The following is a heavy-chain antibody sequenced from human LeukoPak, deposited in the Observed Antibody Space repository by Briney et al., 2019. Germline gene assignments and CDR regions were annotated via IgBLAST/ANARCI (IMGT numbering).Heavy chain of an antibody. CDR3: AKGPLPYYYDSSGVDY. D-gene: IGHD3-22*01. J-gene: IGHJ4*02. Sequence: PGGSLRLSCAASGFTFSSYAMSWVRQAPGKGREWVSGVTGSGGTTYYADSVKGRFTISRDNSKNTLYLQMNSLRAEDTAVYYCAKGPLPYYYDSSGVDYWGQGTLVTVSS. CDR1: GFTFSSYA. V-gene: IGHV3-23*01. CDR2: VTGSGGTT.